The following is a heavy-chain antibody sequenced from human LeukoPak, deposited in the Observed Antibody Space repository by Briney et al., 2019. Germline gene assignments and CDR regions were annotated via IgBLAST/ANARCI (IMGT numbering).Heavy chain of an antibody. CDR1: GFDLSPYT. D-gene: IGHD4-17*01. CDR2: ISSTSTYM. V-gene: IGHV3-21*01. J-gene: IGHJ4*02. Sequence: KPGGSLRLSCSASGFDLSPYTMNWVRQAPGKGLEWVASISSTSTYMYYGDSLKGRFTISRDNAKNTLYPQLDSLRAEDTATYYCARRVTTFLSWGQGTLVIVSS. CDR3: ARRVTTFLS.